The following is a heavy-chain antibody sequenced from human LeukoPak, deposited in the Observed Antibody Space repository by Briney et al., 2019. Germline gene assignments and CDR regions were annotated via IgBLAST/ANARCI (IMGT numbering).Heavy chain of an antibody. D-gene: IGHD3-10*01. CDR3: AKELKGPMVRGVHDY. V-gene: IGHV3-23*01. CDR1: GFTFSSYA. Sequence: PGGSLRLSCAASGFTFSSYAMSWVRQAPGKGLEWVSAISGSGGSTYYADSVKGRFTISRGNSKNTLYLQMNSLRAEDTAVYYCAKELKGPMVRGVHDYWGQGTLVTVSS. J-gene: IGHJ4*02. CDR2: ISGSGGST.